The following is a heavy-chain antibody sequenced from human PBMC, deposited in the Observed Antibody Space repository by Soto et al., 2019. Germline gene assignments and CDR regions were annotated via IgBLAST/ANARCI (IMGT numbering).Heavy chain of an antibody. V-gene: IGHV4-30-4*01. D-gene: IGHD1-1*01. CDR3: ARPYGTNGMDV. CDR1: CGSISSVDYY. Sequence: PSETLSLTCTVSCGSISSVDYYWGWILQPPGKGLEWFWYIYYSGSTYYNPSLKSRVTISVDPSKNQSSLTLSSVTAADTAVYYCARPYGTNGMDVWGQGTTVTVSS. J-gene: IGHJ6*02. CDR2: IYYSGST.